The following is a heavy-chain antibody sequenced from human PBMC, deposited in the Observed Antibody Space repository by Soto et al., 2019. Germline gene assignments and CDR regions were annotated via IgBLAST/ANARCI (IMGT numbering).Heavy chain of an antibody. CDR2: IIPIFGTA. Sequence: GASVKVSCKASGGTFSSYAISWVRQAPGQGLEWMGGIIPIFGTANYAQKFQGRVTITADEYTSTAYMELSSLRSEDTAVYYCAREQPIVLMVYAPRGNWFDPWGQGTLVTVSS. J-gene: IGHJ5*02. CDR1: GGTFSSYA. V-gene: IGHV1-69*13. CDR3: AREQPIVLMVYAPRGNWFDP. D-gene: IGHD2-8*01.